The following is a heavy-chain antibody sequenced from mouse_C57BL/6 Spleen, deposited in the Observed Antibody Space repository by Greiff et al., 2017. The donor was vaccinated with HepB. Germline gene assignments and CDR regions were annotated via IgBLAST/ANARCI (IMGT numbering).Heavy chain of an antibody. V-gene: IGHV2-6-1*01. D-gene: IGHD1-1*01. CDR3: ARHGYYGSSYAMDY. CDR1: GFSLTSYG. CDR2: IWSDGST. Sequence: VKLQESGPGLVAPSQSLSITCTVSGFSLTSYGVHWVRQPPGKGLEWLVVIWSDGSTTYNSALKSRLSISKDNSKSQVFLKMNSLQTDDTAMYYCARHGYYGSSYAMDYWGQGTSVTVSS. J-gene: IGHJ4*01.